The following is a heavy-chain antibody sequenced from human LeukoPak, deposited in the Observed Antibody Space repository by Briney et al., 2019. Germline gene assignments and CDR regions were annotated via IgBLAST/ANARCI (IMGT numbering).Heavy chain of an antibody. CDR3: ARLGMVLGIQGGVFDP. V-gene: IGHV4-39*01. D-gene: IGHD7-27*01. J-gene: IGHJ5*02. CDR1: GGSISSSSYY. Sequence: PSVTLSLTCTVSGGSISSSSYYWGWIRQPPGKGLEWIESIYYSGSTYYNPSLKSRVTISVDTSKNQFSLKLSSVTAADTAVYYCARLGMVLGIQGGVFDPWGQGTLVTVSS. CDR2: IYYSGST.